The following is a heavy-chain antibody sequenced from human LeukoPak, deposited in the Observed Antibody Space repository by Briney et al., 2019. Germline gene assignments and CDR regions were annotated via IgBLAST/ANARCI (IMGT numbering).Heavy chain of an antibody. J-gene: IGHJ4*02. D-gene: IGHD3-9*01. CDR3: ARHPHYDILPDY. Sequence: SETLSLTCTVSGYSISSGYYWGWIRQPPGKGREWIGSIYHSGSTYYNPSLKSRVTISVDTSKNQFSLKLSSVTAADTAVYYCARHPHYDILPDYWGQGTLVTVSS. V-gene: IGHV4-38-2*02. CDR2: IYHSGST. CDR1: GYSISSGYY.